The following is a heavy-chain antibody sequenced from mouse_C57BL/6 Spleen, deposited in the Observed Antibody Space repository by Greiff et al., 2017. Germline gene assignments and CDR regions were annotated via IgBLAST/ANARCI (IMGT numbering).Heavy chain of an antibody. D-gene: IGHD3-1*01. J-gene: IGHJ2*01. V-gene: IGHV1-69*01. CDR2: IDPSDSYT. Sequence: VQLQQPGAELVMPGASVKLSCKASGYTFTSYWMNWVKQRPGQGLEWIGEIDPSDSYTKYNQKLKGMSALTVSQTSSTAYMQLSSLTSEDSAVYYCARGVGAYFDYWGQGTTLTVSS. CDR3: ARGVGAYFDY. CDR1: GYTFTSYW.